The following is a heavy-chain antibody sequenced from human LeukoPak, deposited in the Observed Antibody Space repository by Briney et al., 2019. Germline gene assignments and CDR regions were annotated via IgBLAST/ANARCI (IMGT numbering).Heavy chain of an antibody. D-gene: IGHD3-22*01. V-gene: IGHV3-11*01. CDR1: GFNFSDYY. CDR2: ISSSGSTI. J-gene: IGHJ4*02. Sequence: KAGGSLRLSCAASGFNFSDYYMSWIRQAPGKGLEWVSYISSSGSTIYYADSVKGRFTISRDNAKNSLYLQMNSLRAEDTAVYYCARDLGYDSSGVFGYWGQGTLVTVSS. CDR3: ARDLGYDSSGVFGY.